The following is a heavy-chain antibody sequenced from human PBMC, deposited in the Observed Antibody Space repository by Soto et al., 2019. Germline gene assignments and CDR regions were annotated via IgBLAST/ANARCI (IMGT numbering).Heavy chain of an antibody. CDR1: CYSISSGYY. D-gene: IGHD2-2*01. CDR2: IYHSGST. V-gene: IGHV4-38-2*02. CDR3: ARDPTHIVVVPAASHPDY. Sequence: PSETLSLTCAVSCYSISSGYYWGWIRQPPGKGLEWIGSIYHSGSTYYNPSLKSRVTISVDTSKNQFSLKLSSVTAADTAVYYCARDPTHIVVVPAASHPDYWGQGTLVTVSS. J-gene: IGHJ4*02.